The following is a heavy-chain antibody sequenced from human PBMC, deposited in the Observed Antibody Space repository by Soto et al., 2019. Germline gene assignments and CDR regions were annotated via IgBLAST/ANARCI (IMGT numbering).Heavy chain of an antibody. Sequence: PSETLSLTCSVSGDSVSTDRYFWTWIRQPPGKGLEWIAYISYTGDTNYNPSLKGRVTISIDTSRNQFSLTLTSVTAADTAVYFCARIVVGATVDLWGQGSLVTVSS. J-gene: IGHJ5*02. D-gene: IGHD1-26*01. V-gene: IGHV4-61*01. CDR1: GDSVSTDRYF. CDR3: ARIVVGATVDL. CDR2: ISYTGDT.